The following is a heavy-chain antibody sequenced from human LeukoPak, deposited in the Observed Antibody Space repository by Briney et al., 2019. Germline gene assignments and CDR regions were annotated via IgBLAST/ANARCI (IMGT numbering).Heavy chain of an antibody. CDR3: ARVVNSSGWYWHYYYYYMDV. CDR1: GYTFTSYD. V-gene: IGHV1-8*03. Sequence: ASVKVSCKASGYTFTSYDINWVRQATGQGLEWMGWMNPNSGNTGYAQKFQGRVTITRNTSISTAYMELSSLRSEDTAVYYCARVVNSSGWYWHYYYYYMDVWGKGTTVTVSS. J-gene: IGHJ6*03. CDR2: MNPNSGNT. D-gene: IGHD6-19*01.